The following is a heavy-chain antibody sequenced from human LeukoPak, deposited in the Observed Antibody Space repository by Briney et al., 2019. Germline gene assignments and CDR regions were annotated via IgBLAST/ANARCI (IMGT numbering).Heavy chain of an antibody. J-gene: IGHJ5*02. CDR3: VAERYSDGCCWFDP. CDR2: IGLGSGDT. CDR1: GFTFSSST. Sequence: GASVKVSCKTSGFTFSSSTVQWVRQARGQRLEWLGWIGLGSGDTKYAQRVQERPTLTRDMSTNTAYMELSSLGSEDTAVYYCVAERYSDGCCWFDPWGQGTLVTVSS. D-gene: IGHD6-25*01. V-gene: IGHV1-58*01.